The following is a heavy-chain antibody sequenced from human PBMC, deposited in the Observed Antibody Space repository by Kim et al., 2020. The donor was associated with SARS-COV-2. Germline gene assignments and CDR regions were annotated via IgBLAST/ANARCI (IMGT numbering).Heavy chain of an antibody. J-gene: IGHJ3*01. CDR1: GGPISSGGYY. D-gene: IGHD3-22*01. Sequence: SETLSLTCTFSGGPISSGGYYWSWIRQHPGKGLAWIGYIYYSGCSYYNPSLKSRVTISVDTSKNQFSLKLSSVTAADTSVYYCARVGSQGPYYDSSKSAFDFWGQGTMVTVSS. CDR2: IYYSGCS. CDR3: ARVGSQGPYYDSSKSAFDF. V-gene: IGHV4-31*03.